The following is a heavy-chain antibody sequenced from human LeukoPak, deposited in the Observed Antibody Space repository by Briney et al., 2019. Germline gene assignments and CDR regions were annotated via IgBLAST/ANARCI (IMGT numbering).Heavy chain of an antibody. CDR2: INPNSGGT. CDR1: GYTFTGYY. V-gene: IGHV1-2*02. Sequence: ASVKVSCKASGYTFTGYYMHWVRQASGQGLEWMGWINPNSGGTNYAQKFQGRVTMTRDTSISTAYMELSRLRSDDTAVYYCARVLKFPAAFDIWGQGTMVTVSS. CDR3: ARVLKFPAAFDI. J-gene: IGHJ3*02.